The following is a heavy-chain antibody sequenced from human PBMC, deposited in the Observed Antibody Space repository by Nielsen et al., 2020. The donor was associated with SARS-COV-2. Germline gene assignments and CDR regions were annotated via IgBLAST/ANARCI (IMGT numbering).Heavy chain of an antibody. CDR3: ARGRGYSSSRWFDP. CDR2: MNPNSGNT. Sequence: ASVKVSCKASGYTFTTYDINWVRQATGQGLEWMGYMNPNSGNTGYSQKFQGRVTITRDTSASTAYMELSSLRSEDTAVYYCARGRGYSSSRWFDPWGQGTLVTVSS. D-gene: IGHD5-18*01. CDR1: GYTFTTYD. V-gene: IGHV1-8*01. J-gene: IGHJ5*02.